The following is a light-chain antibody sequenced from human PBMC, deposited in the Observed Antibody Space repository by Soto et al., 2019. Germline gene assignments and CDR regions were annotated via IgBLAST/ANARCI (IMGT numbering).Light chain of an antibody. V-gene: IGKV1-12*01. J-gene: IGKJ2*01. CDR1: QDISIW. Sequence: DIQMTQSPSSVSASVGERVTITCRASQDISIWLAWYQQRPGKAPQLLISAASNLHNGVPSRFSGSGSGTDFTLTISSLQPEDFATYYCQQANTFPYTFGQGTKL. CDR3: QQANTFPYT. CDR2: AAS.